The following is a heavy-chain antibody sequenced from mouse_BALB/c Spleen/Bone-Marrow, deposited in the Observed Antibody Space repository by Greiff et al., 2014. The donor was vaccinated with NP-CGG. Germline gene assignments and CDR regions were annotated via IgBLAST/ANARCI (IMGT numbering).Heavy chain of an antibody. CDR2: ISYSGST. D-gene: IGHD1-1*01. CDR3: ARYYGSSYYAMDY. Sequence: EVMLVESGPGLVKPSQSLSLTCTVTGYSITSDYAWNWIRQFPGNKLEWMGYISYSGSTSYNPSLKSRISITRDTSKNQFSLQLNSVTTEDTATYYCARYYGSSYYAMDYWGQGTSVTVSS. V-gene: IGHV3-2*02. J-gene: IGHJ4*01. CDR1: GYSITSDYA.